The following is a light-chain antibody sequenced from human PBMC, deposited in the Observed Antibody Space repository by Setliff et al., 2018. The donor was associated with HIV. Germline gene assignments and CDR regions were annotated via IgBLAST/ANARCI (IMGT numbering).Light chain of an antibody. CDR3: SSYTSISTYV. J-gene: IGLJ1*01. CDR1: SSDVGSYNR. V-gene: IGLV2-18*02. Sequence: QSVLAQPPSVSGSPGQSVTISCTGTSSDVGSYNRVSWYQQPPGTAPKPMIYEVNNRPSGVPDRFSGSKSGNPASLTISGLQAEDEADYYCSSYTSISTYVFGTGTKVTVL. CDR2: EVN.